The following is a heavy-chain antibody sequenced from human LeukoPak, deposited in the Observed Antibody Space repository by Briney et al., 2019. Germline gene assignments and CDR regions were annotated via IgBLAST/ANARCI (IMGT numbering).Heavy chain of an antibody. CDR1: GFTFSNYW. CDR2: INSDGITT. Sequence: SGGSLRLSCAVSGFTFSNYWMHWVRQAPGKGLVWVSRINSDGITTSYADSVKGRFTISRGNAKNSLYLQMNSLRAEDTAVYYCARDPGWEQWQNWFDPWGQGTLVTVSS. J-gene: IGHJ5*02. CDR3: ARDPGWEQWQNWFDP. D-gene: IGHD6-19*01. V-gene: IGHV3-74*01.